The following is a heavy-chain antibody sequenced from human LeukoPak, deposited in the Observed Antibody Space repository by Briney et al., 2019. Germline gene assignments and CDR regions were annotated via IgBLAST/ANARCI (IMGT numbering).Heavy chain of an antibody. D-gene: IGHD3-22*01. V-gene: IGHV4-31*03. J-gene: IGHJ4*02. CDR1: GGSISSGGYY. CDR2: IYYSGST. CDR3: AREVGYYDSSGYFDY. Sequence: RASQTLSLTCTVSGGSISSGGYYWRWIRQHPGKGLEWIGYIYYSGSTYSNPSLKSRVTLSVDTSKNQFSLRLSSVTAADTAVYYWAREVGYYDSSGYFDYWGQGTLVTVSS.